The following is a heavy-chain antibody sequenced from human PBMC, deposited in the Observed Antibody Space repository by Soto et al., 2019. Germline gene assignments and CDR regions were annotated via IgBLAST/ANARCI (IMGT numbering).Heavy chain of an antibody. CDR1: GYAFTTYG. J-gene: IGHJ4*02. CDR2: ISAHNGNT. D-gene: IGHD1-1*01. Sequence: QIHLVQSGAEVKKPGASVKVSCQASGYAFTTYGITWVRQAPGQGLEWMGWISAHNGNTNYAQKLQGRVIMSRDTCTSTTNMDLGNRRARGAVVYYCAGGRYVDYWGQGTLVIV. V-gene: IGHV1-18*01. CDR3: AGGRYVDY.